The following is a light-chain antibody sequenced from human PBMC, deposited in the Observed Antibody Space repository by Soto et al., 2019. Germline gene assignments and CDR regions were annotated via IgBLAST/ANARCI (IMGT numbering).Light chain of an antibody. V-gene: IGLV1-47*01. CDR2: KDN. CDR3: ASWDDGVSGTYAV. CDR1: SSNIGKNF. Sequence: QSVLTQPPSVSGTPGQRVTISCSGSSSNIGKNFVFWFQQDPEMAPKLLIYKDNQRPTGVPDRFSGFKSGTSASLAISGLRCEDEADYYCASWDDGVSGTYAVFGGGTQLTVL. J-gene: IGLJ7*01.